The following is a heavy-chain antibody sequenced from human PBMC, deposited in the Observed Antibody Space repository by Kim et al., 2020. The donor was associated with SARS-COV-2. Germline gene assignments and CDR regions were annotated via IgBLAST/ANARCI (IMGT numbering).Heavy chain of an antibody. Sequence: GGSLRLSCAASGFTFRNYALHWVRQAPGKGPEWVSVISYDGTNKYYADSVRGRFTISRDNSKDTLYLHINTRRIDDPGLYYCATDLAPWLASRYFYGMYVWGKGTTVTVPA. D-gene: IGHD6-19*01. J-gene: IGHJ6*04. CDR3: ATDLAPWLASRYFYGMYV. CDR2: ISYDGTNK. CDR1: GFTFRNYA. V-gene: IGHV3-30-3*01.